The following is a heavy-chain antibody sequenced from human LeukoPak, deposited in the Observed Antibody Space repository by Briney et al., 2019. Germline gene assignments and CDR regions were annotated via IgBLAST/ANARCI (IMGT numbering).Heavy chain of an antibody. CDR1: GGSFSGYY. J-gene: IGHJ4*02. CDR2: INHSGST. Sequence: SETLSLTCAVYGGSFSGYYWSWIRRPPGKGLEWIGEINHSGSTNYNPSLKSRVTISVDTSKNQFSLKLSSVTAADTAVYYCARVRAIWGSYRYRYYFDYWGQGTLVTVSS. D-gene: IGHD3-16*02. V-gene: IGHV4-34*01. CDR3: ARVRAIWGSYRYRYYFDY.